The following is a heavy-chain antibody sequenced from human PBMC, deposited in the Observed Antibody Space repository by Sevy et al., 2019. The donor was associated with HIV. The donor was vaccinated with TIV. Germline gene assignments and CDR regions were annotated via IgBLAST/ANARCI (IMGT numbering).Heavy chain of an antibody. CDR1: GFTFSDYH. Sequence: GGSLRLSCEASGFTFSDYHMTWIRQAPGKGLEWVAYISSRGSTEHYADSVKGRFTISRDNVKNSLYLQMDSLRGEDSAVYYCATEADYYFDSWGQGSLVTVSS. V-gene: IGHV3-11*01. CDR3: ATEADYYFDS. J-gene: IGHJ4*02. D-gene: IGHD2-21*02. CDR2: ISSRGSTE.